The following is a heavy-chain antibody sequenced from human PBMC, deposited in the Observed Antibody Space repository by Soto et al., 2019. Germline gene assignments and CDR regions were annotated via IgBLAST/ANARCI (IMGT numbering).Heavy chain of an antibody. CDR3: ARHSPGGGYYYGMDV. D-gene: IGHD3-16*01. V-gene: IGHV1-69*05. Sequence: AASVKVSCKASGGSFSSYAISWVRQDPGQGLEWMGGIVPVLGTSHSAQKFQGRVTFSTDDSTTTAYMELSSLRSEDTAVYYCARHSPGGGYYYGMDVWGQGTTVTDS. J-gene: IGHJ6*02. CDR2: IVPVLGTS. CDR1: GGSFSSYA.